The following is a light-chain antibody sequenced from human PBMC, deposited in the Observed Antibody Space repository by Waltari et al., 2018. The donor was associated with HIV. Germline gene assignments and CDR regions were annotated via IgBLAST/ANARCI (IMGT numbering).Light chain of an antibody. CDR1: NIGSKS. V-gene: IGLV3-21*01. CDR3: QVWDTNTDQYVI. Sequence: SYVLTQSPSVSVAPGKTARITCGGQNIGSKSVNWYQQQPGQAPVMVVVHDTDRPLGIPDRFSGSNSEDAATLTIRRVEAGDEADYYCQVWDTNTDQYVIFGGGTNLAV. CDR2: HDT. J-gene: IGLJ2*01.